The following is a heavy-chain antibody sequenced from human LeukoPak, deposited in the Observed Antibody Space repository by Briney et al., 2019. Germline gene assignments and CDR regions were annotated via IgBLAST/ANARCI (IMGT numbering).Heavy chain of an antibody. V-gene: IGHV1-18*01. D-gene: IGHD2-2*01. CDR2: ISGNNDNP. J-gene: IGHJ4*02. CDR3: VRDGTSTDDY. Sequence: ASVKVSCKTSGYTFSNFGINWVRQAPGQGLEWMGWISGNNDNPNYGQKFQGRLTVTTDTSTSTAYMELRNLRFDDTAVYYCVRDGTSTDDYWGQGTLVTVSS. CDR1: GYTFSNFG.